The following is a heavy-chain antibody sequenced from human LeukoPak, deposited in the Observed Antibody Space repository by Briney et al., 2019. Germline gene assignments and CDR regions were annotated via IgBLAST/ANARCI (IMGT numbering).Heavy chain of an antibody. CDR2: INHSGST. CDR3: AGRLVGSGGRFDY. D-gene: IGHD2-15*01. J-gene: IGHJ4*02. Sequence: SETLSLTCAVYGGSFSSYYWSWIRQPPGKGLEWIGEINHSGSTAYNPSLKSRVTISVDTSKNQFSLKLNSVTAADTAVYYCAGRLVGSGGRFDYWGQGTLVTVSS. V-gene: IGHV4-34*01. CDR1: GGSFSSYY.